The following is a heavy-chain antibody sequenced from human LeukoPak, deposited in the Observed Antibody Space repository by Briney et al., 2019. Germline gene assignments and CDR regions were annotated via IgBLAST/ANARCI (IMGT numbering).Heavy chain of an antibody. D-gene: IGHD3-22*01. CDR2: LYHSGTT. Sequence: SETLSLTCAVSGYSISSDYYSSDYYWGWIRQPPGKGLEWIARLYHSGTTYYNPSLKSRVIISVDTSKNQFSLKLSSVTAADTSVYYCASYNSGYRFDYWGQGTLVTVSS. CDR1: GYSISSDYYSSDYY. J-gene: IGHJ4*02. V-gene: IGHV4-38-2*01. CDR3: ASYNSGYRFDY.